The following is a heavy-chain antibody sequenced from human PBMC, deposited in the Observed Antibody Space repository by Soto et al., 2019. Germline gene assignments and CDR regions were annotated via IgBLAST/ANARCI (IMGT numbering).Heavy chain of an antibody. CDR3: ARSFYCSGDSCYGGGFDY. Sequence: QVQLQESGPGLVKPSETLSLTCTVSGGSVSSGSYYWSWIRQPPGKGLEWIGYIYYGGSTNYNPSLKSRVTISVDTSKNQFSLKLSSVTAADTALYYCARSFYCSGDSCYGGGFDYWGQGTLVTVSS. CDR1: GGSVSSGSYY. J-gene: IGHJ4*02. V-gene: IGHV4-61*01. CDR2: IYYGGST. D-gene: IGHD2-15*01.